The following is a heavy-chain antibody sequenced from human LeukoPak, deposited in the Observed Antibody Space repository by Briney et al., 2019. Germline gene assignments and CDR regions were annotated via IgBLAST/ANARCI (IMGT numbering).Heavy chain of an antibody. V-gene: IGHV4-59*01. CDR3: ARIGSGYYLKLDY. D-gene: IGHD3-3*01. Sequence: SETLSLTCTVSGGSISSYYWSWIRQPPGKGLEWIGYIYYSGSTNYNPSLKSRVTISVDTSKNQFSLKLSSVTAADTAVYYCARIGSGYYLKLDYWGQGTLVTVSS. CDR1: GGSISSYY. J-gene: IGHJ4*02. CDR2: IYYSGST.